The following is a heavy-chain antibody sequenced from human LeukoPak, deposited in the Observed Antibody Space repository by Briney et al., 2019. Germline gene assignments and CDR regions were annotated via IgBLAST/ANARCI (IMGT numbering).Heavy chain of an antibody. Sequence: SETLSLTCTVSGGSISSYYWSWIRQPAGKGLEWIGRIYTSGSTNYNPSLKSRVTMSVDMSKNQFSLKLNSVTAADTAVYYCAKSNGYGLVDIWGQGTMVTVSS. CDR2: IYTSGST. CDR1: GGSISSYY. D-gene: IGHD3-10*01. V-gene: IGHV4-4*07. J-gene: IGHJ3*02. CDR3: AKSNGYGLVDI.